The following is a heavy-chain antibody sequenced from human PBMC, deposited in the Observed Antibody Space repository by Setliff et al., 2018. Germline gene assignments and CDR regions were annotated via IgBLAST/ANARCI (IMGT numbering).Heavy chain of an antibody. CDR1: GGSVTSHY. D-gene: IGHD3-10*01. CDR2: IFYSGDT. CDR3: ARDRSYDASGSFTKLFGY. V-gene: IGHV4-59*02. Sequence: SETLSLTCAVSGGSVTSHYWSWIRQPPGKGLEWIGLIFYSGDTNYNPSLKSRVTMSVGTSKNQFSLKLNSVTATGTATYYCARDRSYDASGSFTKLFGYWGQGAQVPVSS. J-gene: IGHJ4*02.